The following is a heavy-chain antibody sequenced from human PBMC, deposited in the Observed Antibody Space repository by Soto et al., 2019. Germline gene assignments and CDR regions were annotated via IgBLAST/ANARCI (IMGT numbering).Heavy chain of an antibody. CDR3: ARVERGTATTVVDAFDI. Sequence: ETLSLTCAVFGGSVNSGNYYWSWIRQPPGKGLEWIGEMSHGGGTHFNPSLKSRVTISVDTSKNQFSLKMSSVTAADTALYYCARVERGTATTVVDAFDIWGPGTMVTVSS. D-gene: IGHD1-1*01. V-gene: IGHV4-61*01. CDR2: MSHGGGT. J-gene: IGHJ3*02. CDR1: GGSVNSGNYY.